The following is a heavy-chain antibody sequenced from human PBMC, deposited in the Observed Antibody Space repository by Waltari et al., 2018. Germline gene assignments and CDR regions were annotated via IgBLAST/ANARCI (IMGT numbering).Heavy chain of an antibody. V-gene: IGHV1-24*01. D-gene: IGHD3-3*01. CDR1: GYTLTDLS. CDR3: ATEVGSGYLAPFNY. Sequence: QVQLIQSGAEVKKPGASVKVSCKISGYTLTDLSMHWVRQAPGKGLEWMGGYDTEDGETASAPKLQGRVTMTDDTSTDTAYMELSSLTSADTAIYYWATEVGSGYLAPFNYWGQGTLVTVAS. CDR2: YDTEDGET. J-gene: IGHJ4*02.